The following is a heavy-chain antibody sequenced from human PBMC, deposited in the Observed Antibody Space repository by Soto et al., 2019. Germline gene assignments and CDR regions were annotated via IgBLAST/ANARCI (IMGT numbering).Heavy chain of an antibody. D-gene: IGHD3-10*01. CDR1: GDSVSSNSAG. Sequence: SQTLSLTCVISGDSVSSNSAGWNWIRQSPSRGLEWLGRTYYKSKWNNAYALSVKSRITINPDTSKNQFSLHLYSVTPEDTAVYYCTGITWFRGMDVWGQGTPVTVSS. CDR2: TYYKSKWNN. CDR3: TGITWFRGMDV. J-gene: IGHJ6*02. V-gene: IGHV6-1*01.